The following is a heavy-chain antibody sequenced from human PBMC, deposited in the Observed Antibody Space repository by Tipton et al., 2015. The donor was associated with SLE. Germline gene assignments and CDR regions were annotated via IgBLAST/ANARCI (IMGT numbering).Heavy chain of an antibody. CDR1: GFKFNDFG. V-gene: IGHV3-20*04. D-gene: IGHD2-21*01. CDR2: ISWSGDDT. CDR3: ATGNFGGRGY. J-gene: IGHJ4*02. Sequence: SLRLSCVASGFKFNDFGMTWVRQSPGKGLEWVSGISWSGDDTGYADSVKGRFTISRDNAKNSLYLQMNSLRAEDTAVYYCATGNFGGRGYWGQGILVTVSS.